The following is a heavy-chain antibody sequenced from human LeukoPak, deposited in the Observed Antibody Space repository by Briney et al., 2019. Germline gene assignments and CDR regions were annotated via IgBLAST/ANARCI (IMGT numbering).Heavy chain of an antibody. CDR1: GGSFSGYY. CDR3: ARGGRRMITVGGLFDGMDV. J-gene: IGHJ6*02. CDR2: INHRGST. D-gene: IGHD3-16*02. V-gene: IGHV4-34*01. Sequence: PSETLSLTCAVYGGSFSGYYWSWIRQPPGKGLEWIGEINHRGSTNYNPSLKSRITISVDTSKNQFSLKLSSVTAADTAVYYCARGGRRMITVGGLFDGMDVWGQGTTVTVSS.